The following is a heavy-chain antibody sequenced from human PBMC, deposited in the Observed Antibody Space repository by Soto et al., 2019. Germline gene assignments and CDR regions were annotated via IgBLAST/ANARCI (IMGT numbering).Heavy chain of an antibody. CDR3: ARQKWLLSVADYYYYGMDV. CDR2: IYPGDSDT. D-gene: IGHD3-3*01. J-gene: IGHJ6*02. CDR1: GYSFTSYW. V-gene: IGHV5-51*01. Sequence: PGESLKISCKGSGYSFTSYWIGWVRQMPGKGLEWMGIIYPGDSDTRYSPSFQGQVTISADKSISTAYLQWSSLKASDTAMYYCARQKWLLSVADYYYYGMDVWGQGTTVTVSS.